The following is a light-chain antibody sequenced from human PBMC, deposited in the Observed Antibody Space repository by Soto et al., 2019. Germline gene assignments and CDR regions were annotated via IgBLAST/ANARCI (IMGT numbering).Light chain of an antibody. CDR1: QGISSY. CDR3: QQLNSYPT. J-gene: IGKJ3*01. V-gene: IGKV1-9*01. CDR2: AAS. Sequence: DIQLTQSPSFLSASVGDRVTITCRASQGISSYLAWYQQNPGKAPNLLIYAASTLQSGVPSRFSGSGSGAEFTLTISSLQPEDFATYYCQQLNSYPTFGPGTKVDIK.